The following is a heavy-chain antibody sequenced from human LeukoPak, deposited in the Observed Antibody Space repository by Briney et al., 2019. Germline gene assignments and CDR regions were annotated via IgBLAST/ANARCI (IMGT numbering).Heavy chain of an antibody. D-gene: IGHD3-22*01. V-gene: IGHV1-2*02. CDR2: INPNSGGT. CDR1: VYTFTGYY. CDR3: ARGGSSGYYSFDY. Sequence: ASVKVSCKASVYTFTGYYIHWVRHAPGQGLEWMGWINPNSGGTNHAQKFQGRVTLTRDTSISTAYLELSSLRSDDTAVYYCARGGSSGYYSFDYWGQGTLVTVSS. J-gene: IGHJ4*02.